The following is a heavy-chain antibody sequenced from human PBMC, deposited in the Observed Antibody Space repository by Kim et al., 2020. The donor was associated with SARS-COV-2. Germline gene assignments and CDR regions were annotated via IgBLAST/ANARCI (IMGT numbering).Heavy chain of an antibody. CDR2: IDTRGTNT. CDR3: ARDQSRAGPTTVDQ. CDR1: EFSFSTSW. J-gene: IGHJ4*02. Sequence: GGSLRLSCVASEFSFSTSWMHWFRQTPGKGLMWVSRIDTRGTNTIYADSVKGRFTISRDNTKNTLYLQMNSLRAEDSAVYYCARDQSRAGPTTVDQWCQGTLVTVSS. D-gene: IGHD1-26*01. V-gene: IGHV3-74*01.